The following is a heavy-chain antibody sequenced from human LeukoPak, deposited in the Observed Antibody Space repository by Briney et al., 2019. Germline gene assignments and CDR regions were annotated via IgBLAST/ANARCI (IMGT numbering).Heavy chain of an antibody. Sequence: GASVKVSCKASGYTFTGYYMHWVRQAPGQGLEWMGWINPNSGGTNYAQKLQGRVTMTTDTSTSTAYMELRSLTSDDTAVYYCARDKAVTTELTQYFHHWGQGTLVTVSS. J-gene: IGHJ1*01. CDR2: INPNSGGT. CDR3: ARDKAVTTELTQYFHH. CDR1: GYTFTGYY. D-gene: IGHD4-11*01. V-gene: IGHV1-2*02.